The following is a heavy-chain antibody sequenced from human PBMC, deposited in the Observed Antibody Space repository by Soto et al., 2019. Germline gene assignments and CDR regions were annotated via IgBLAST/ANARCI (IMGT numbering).Heavy chain of an antibody. J-gene: IGHJ6*02. D-gene: IGHD6-13*01. Sequence: SETLSLTCTVSGGSISSGGYYWGWIRQPPGKGLEWIGSIYYSGSTYYNPSLKSRVTISVDTSKNQFSLKLSSVTAADTAVYYCARLAAAGKGHYYGMDVWGQGTTVTVSS. CDR1: GGSISSGGYY. V-gene: IGHV4-39*01. CDR3: ARLAAAGKGHYYGMDV. CDR2: IYYSGST.